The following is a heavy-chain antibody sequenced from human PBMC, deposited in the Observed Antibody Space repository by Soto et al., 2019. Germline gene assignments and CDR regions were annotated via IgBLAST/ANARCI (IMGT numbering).Heavy chain of an antibody. CDR2: IYYSGST. Sequence: SETLSLTCTVSGGSISSGDYYWSWIRQPPGKGLEWIGYIYYSGSTYYNPSLKSRVTIPVDTSKNQCALKRGPVTAADTAVYYCARGQHHYYYYYGMDVWGQGTKVTVSS. J-gene: IGHJ6*02. V-gene: IGHV4-30-4*01. D-gene: IGHD2-2*01. CDR3: ARGQHHYYYYYGMDV. CDR1: GGSISSGDYY.